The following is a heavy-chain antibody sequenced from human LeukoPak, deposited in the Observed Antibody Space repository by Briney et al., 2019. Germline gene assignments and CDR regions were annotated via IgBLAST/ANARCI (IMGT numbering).Heavy chain of an antibody. D-gene: IGHD1-1*01. V-gene: IGHV1-3*01. CDR2: INAGNGNT. Sequence: ASVKVSCKASGYTFTSYAMHWVRQAPGQRLEWMGWINAGNGNTKYSQKFQGRVTITRDTSASTAYMELSSLRSEDTAVYYCARGPRDNRQYNWFDPWGQGTLVTVSS. CDR3: ARGPRDNRQYNWFDP. J-gene: IGHJ5*02. CDR1: GYTFTSYA.